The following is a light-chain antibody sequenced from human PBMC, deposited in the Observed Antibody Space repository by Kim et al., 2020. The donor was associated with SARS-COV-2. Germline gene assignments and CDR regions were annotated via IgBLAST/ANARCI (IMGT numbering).Light chain of an antibody. CDR2: DTS. V-gene: IGKV3-11*01. J-gene: IGKJ5*01. CDR1: EGIYKY. Sequence: EIVLTQSPATLSLSPGETATLSCRASEGIYKYLAWYQQKPGQAPRLLIYDTSNRATGISGRFSGSRSVTDFTLTISSLRPEDSGMYHCEQRTNWPLTFGQGTRLEIK. CDR3: EQRTNWPLT.